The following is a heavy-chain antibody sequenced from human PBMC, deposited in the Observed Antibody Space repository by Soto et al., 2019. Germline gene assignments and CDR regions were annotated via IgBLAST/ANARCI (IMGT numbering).Heavy chain of an antibody. D-gene: IGHD3-10*01. J-gene: IGHJ6*02. Sequence: QVQLVQSGAEVKEPGDSVRVSCEASGYTFTSYYIHWVRQAPGQGLEWMGWINPKFGDTTYAQDFQGRVSMTRDMSLSTVYMELSRLTSDDTAIDYCARNMDYYYGPGSGNGHGFGGQGSTVTAFS. CDR1: GYTFTSYY. CDR3: ARNMDYYYGPGSGNGHGF. CDR2: INPKFGDT. V-gene: IGHV1-2*02.